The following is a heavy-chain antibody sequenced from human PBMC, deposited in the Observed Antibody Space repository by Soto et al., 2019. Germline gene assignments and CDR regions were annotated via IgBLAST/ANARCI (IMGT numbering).Heavy chain of an antibody. Sequence: PSETLSLTCTVSGGSISSGGYYWSWIRQHPGKGLEWIGYIYYSGSTYYNPSLKSRVTISVDTSKNQFSLKLSSVTAADTAVYYCARSPNSSFQPDYWGQGTLVTVSS. CDR2: IYYSGST. J-gene: IGHJ4*02. CDR3: ARSPNSSFQPDY. D-gene: IGHD6-6*01. V-gene: IGHV4-31*03. CDR1: GGSISSGGYY.